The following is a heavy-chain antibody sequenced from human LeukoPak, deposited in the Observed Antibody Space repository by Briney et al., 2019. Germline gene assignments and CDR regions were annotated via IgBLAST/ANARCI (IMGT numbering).Heavy chain of an antibody. V-gene: IGHV1-69*13. CDR2: IIPIFGTA. Sequence: ASVTVSCTASGGTFSTYAISWVRQAPGQGLEWMGGIIPIFGTANYAQKFQGRVTITADESTSTAYMELSSLRSEDTAVYYCARDIGVITSHNWFDPWGQGTLVTVSS. D-gene: IGHD3-22*01. CDR1: GGTFSTYA. CDR3: ARDIGVITSHNWFDP. J-gene: IGHJ5*02.